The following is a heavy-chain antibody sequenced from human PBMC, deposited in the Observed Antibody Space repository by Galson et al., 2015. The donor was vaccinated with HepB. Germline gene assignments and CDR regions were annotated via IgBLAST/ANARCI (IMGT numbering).Heavy chain of an antibody. CDR3: ARGLQYCTTTGTCYYY. D-gene: IGHD2/OR15-2a*01. J-gene: IGHJ4*02. CDR1: GFTFSSYA. V-gene: IGHV3-30-3*01. CDR2: ISYDGSNK. Sequence: SLRLSCAASGFTFSSYAMHWVRQAPGKGLEWVAVISYDGSNKYYADSVKGRFTISRDNSKNTLYLQMNNLRAEDTAVYYCARGLQYCTTTGTCYYYWGQGTLVTVSS.